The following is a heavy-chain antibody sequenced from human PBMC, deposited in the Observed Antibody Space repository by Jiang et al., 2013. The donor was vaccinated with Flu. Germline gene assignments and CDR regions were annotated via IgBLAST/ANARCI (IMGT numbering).Heavy chain of an antibody. J-gene: IGHJ3*02. CDR3: ARSLYDYVWGKPYAFDI. V-gene: IGHV4-31*02. D-gene: IGHD3-16*01. Sequence: KSRVTISVDTSKNQFSLKLSSVTAADTAVYYCARSLYDYVWGKPYAFDIWGQGTMVTVSS.